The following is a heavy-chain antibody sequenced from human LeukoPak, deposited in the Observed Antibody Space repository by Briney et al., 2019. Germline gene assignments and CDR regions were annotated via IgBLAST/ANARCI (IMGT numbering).Heavy chain of an antibody. D-gene: IGHD1-14*01. V-gene: IGHV3-48*01. Sequence: GGSLRLSCAASGFSISNYNMNWVRQAPGKGLEWPSSISSSSSTIFYADSVKGRLTISRDNAKNSVFLQMNSLRAEDTAAYYCATEPLYYYYMDVWGKGTTVTVSS. J-gene: IGHJ6*03. CDR1: GFSISNYN. CDR3: ATEPLYYYYMDV. CDR2: ISSSSSTI.